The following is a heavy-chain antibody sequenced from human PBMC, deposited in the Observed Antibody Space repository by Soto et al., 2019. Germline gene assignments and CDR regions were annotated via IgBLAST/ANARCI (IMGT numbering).Heavy chain of an antibody. CDR1: GDSISGYY. D-gene: IGHD5-12*01. J-gene: IGHJ4*02. CDR2: IYSSGYT. V-gene: IGHV4-59*01. CDR3: ARGGGYNFGIDY. Sequence: SETLSLTCTVSGDSISGYYWGWVRQPPGKGLEWIGYIYSSGYTNYNPSLKNRGTISVDTPKKQFFLNLRSVTAADTAVYYCARGGGYNFGIDYWGRGILVTVSS.